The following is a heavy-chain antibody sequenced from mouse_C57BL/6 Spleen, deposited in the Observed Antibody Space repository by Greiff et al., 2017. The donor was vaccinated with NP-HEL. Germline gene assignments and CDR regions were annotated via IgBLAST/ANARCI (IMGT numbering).Heavy chain of an antibody. CDR3: ARLDFDV. CDR2: IDPSDSYT. Sequence: VQLQQSGAELVMPGASVKLSCKASGYTFTSYWMHWVKQRPGQGLEWIGEIDPSDSYTNYNQKFKGKSTLTVDKSSSTAYMQLSSLTSEDSAVYYCARLDFDVWGTRTTVTVAS. V-gene: IGHV1-69*01. CDR1: GYTFTSYW. J-gene: IGHJ1*03.